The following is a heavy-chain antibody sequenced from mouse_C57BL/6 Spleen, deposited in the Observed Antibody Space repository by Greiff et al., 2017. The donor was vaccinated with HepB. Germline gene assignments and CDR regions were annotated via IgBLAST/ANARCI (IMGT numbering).Heavy chain of an antibody. D-gene: IGHD3-3*01. Sequence: QVQLQQSGPELVKPGASVKISCKASGYAFSSSWMNWVKQRPGKGLEWIGRIYPGDGDTNYNGKFKGKATLTADQSSSTAYMQLSSLTSEDSAVYFCARVGTWLDYWGQGTTLTVSS. CDR2: IYPGDGDT. V-gene: IGHV1-82*01. CDR1: GYAFSSSW. CDR3: ARVGTWLDY. J-gene: IGHJ2*01.